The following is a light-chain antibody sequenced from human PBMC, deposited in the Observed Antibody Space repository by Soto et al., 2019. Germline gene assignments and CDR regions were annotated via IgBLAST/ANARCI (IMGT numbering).Light chain of an antibody. J-gene: IGKJ1*01. CDR1: QSVSNNY. V-gene: IGKV3-20*01. Sequence: IVLTQSPGTLSLSPGERATLSCRASQSVSNNYLAWYQQKPGQPPRLLIYGASNRATGIPDRFSGSGSGTDFTLTISRLAPEDFAVYYCQQYGSSGTFGQGTKVEIK. CDR2: GAS. CDR3: QQYGSSGT.